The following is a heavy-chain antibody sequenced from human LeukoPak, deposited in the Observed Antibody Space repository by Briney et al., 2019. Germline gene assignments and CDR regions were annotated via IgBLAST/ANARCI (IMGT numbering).Heavy chain of an antibody. CDR3: ARDDSSGWMVYGMDV. D-gene: IGHD6-19*01. Sequence: ASVKVSCKASGYTFTSYGISWVRQAPGQGLEWMGWISAYNGNTNYAQKLQGRVTMTTDTSTSTAYMELRSLRSDDTAVYYCARDDSSGWMVYGMDVWGQGTTVTVSS. J-gene: IGHJ6*02. CDR1: GYTFTSYG. V-gene: IGHV1-18*01. CDR2: ISAYNGNT.